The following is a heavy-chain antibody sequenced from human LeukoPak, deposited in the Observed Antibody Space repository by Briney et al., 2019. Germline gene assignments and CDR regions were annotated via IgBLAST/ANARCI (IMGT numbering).Heavy chain of an antibody. Sequence: ASVKVSCKASGYTFTSYGISWVRQAPGQGLEWMGWISAYNGNTNYAQKLQGRVTMTEDTSTDTAYMELSSLRSEDTAVYYCATAFLIVVVPAAYPGFGYWGQGTLVTVSS. CDR3: ATAFLIVVVPAAYPGFGY. J-gene: IGHJ4*02. CDR1: GYTFTSYG. D-gene: IGHD2-2*01. V-gene: IGHV1-18*01. CDR2: ISAYNGNT.